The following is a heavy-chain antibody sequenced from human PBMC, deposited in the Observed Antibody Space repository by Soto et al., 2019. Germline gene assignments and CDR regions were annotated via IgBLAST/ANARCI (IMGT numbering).Heavy chain of an antibody. V-gene: IGHV4-61*01. Sequence: QMQLQESGPGLVKPSETLSLTCNVSGGSVSSVKYFWSWIRQPPGKGLEWIAYIYNNGNTNYNPSLKSRATISVDTSKNQCSLKLTSVTAADSAVYFCVRTVMPVGNLAAFDHWGQGVLVTVSS. J-gene: IGHJ4*02. CDR1: GGSVSSVKYF. CDR2: IYNNGNT. D-gene: IGHD7-27*01. CDR3: VRTVMPVGNLAAFDH.